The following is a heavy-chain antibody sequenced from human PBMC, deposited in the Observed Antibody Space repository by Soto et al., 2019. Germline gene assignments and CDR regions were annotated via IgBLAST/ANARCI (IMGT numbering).Heavy chain of an antibody. J-gene: IGHJ5*02. CDR3: ARDGYNWNLNWFDP. Sequence: GASVKVSCKASGYTFTGYYMHWVRQAPGQGLEWMGWINPNSGGTNYAQKFQGRVTMTRDTSIGTAYMELSRLRSDDTAVYYCARDGYNWNLNWFDPWGQGTLVTVSS. CDR1: GYTFTGYY. D-gene: IGHD1-20*01. CDR2: INPNSGGT. V-gene: IGHV1-2*02.